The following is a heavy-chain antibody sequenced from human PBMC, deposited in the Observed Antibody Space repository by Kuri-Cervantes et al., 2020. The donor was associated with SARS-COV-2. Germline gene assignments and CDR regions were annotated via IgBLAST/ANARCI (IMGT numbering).Heavy chain of an antibody. D-gene: IGHD1-26*01. V-gene: IGHV3-30-3*01. Sequence: GGSLRLSCAASGFTFSSYAMHWVRQAPGKGLEWVAVISYDGSNKYYADSVKGRFTISRDNSKNTLYLQMNSLRAEDTAVYYRARDISRELPPSGGFDPWGQGTLVTVSS. J-gene: IGHJ5*02. CDR2: ISYDGSNK. CDR3: ARDISRELPPSGGFDP. CDR1: GFTFSSYA.